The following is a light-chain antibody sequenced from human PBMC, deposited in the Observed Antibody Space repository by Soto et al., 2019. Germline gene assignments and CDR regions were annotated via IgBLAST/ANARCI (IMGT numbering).Light chain of an antibody. CDR1: QSISSW. J-gene: IGKJ3*01. CDR3: QQYNSHSIT. Sequence: DIQMTQSPSTLSASVGDTVTITCRASQSISSWLAWYQQKPGKAPKLLIYDASSLESGVPPRFSGSGYGTEFNLTVGSLQPDDFATYYCQQYNSHSITFGPGTKVDIK. V-gene: IGKV1-5*01. CDR2: DAS.